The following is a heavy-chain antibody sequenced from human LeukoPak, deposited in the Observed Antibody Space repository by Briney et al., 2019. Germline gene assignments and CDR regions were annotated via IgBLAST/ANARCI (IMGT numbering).Heavy chain of an antibody. CDR3: ARNRWLQPYYFDY. CDR2: ISYDGSNK. CDR1: GFTFSSYA. J-gene: IGHJ4*02. Sequence: GRSLRLSCAASGFTFSSYAMHWVRQAPGKGLEWVAVISYDGSNKYYADSVKGRFTISRDNSKNTLYLQMNSLRAEDTAVYYCARNRWLQPYYFDYWGQGTLVTVSS. V-gene: IGHV3-30*14. D-gene: IGHD5-24*01.